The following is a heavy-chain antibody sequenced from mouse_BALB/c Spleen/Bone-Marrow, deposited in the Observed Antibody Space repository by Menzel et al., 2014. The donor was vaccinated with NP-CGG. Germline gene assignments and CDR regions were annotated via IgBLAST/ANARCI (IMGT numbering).Heavy chain of an antibody. Sequence: QVQLQQSGPGLVQPSQSLSITCTVSGFSLTNYGEHWVRQSPGKGLEWLGVIWSGGSTDYNAAFISRLTISKDNSKSRVFFKMNSLQANDTAIYYCAKKPTIGTIGYWGQGTTLTVSS. CDR1: GFSLTNYG. CDR3: AKKPTIGTIGY. V-gene: IGHV2-2*02. J-gene: IGHJ2*01. CDR2: IWSGGST. D-gene: IGHD2-14*01.